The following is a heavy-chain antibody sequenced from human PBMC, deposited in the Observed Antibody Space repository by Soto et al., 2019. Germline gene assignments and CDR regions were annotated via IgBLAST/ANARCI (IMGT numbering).Heavy chain of an antibody. J-gene: IGHJ3*02. Sequence: SETLSLTCTVSGGSISSSSYYRGWIRQPPGKGLEWIGSIYYSGSTYYNPSLKSRVTISVDTSKNQFSLKLSSVTAADTAVYYCAREVVPAVDYDAHDAFDIWGQGTMVTVSS. CDR3: AREVVPAVDYDAHDAFDI. CDR2: IYYSGST. CDR1: GGSISSSSYY. D-gene: IGHD2-2*01. V-gene: IGHV4-39*02.